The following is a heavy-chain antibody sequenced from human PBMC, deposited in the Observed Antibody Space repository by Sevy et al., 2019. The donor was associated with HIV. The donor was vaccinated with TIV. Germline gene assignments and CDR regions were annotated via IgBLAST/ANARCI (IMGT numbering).Heavy chain of an antibody. J-gene: IGHJ5*02. V-gene: IGHV1-18*01. CDR1: GYSFSSYG. CDR3: ARCLGGLRPWEYNWFDP. D-gene: IGHD1-26*01. CDR2: IGVYNGNT. Sequence: ASVKVSCKASGYSFSSYGISWVRQAPGQGLEWMGWIGVYNGNTKYAEKLQNRVTKTTDTSTGTAYMELRSLRSDDTAVYYCARCLGGLRPWEYNWFDPWGQGTLVTVSS.